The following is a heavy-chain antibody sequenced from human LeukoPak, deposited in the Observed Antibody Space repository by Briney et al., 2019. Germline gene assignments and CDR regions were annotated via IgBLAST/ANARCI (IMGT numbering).Heavy chain of an antibody. D-gene: IGHD2-2*02. CDR3: ARDKWYCSSTSCYNYYYYYMDV. CDR1: SGSINSGTHF. J-gene: IGHJ6*03. Sequence: SETLSLNCTVSSGSINSGTHFWGWIRQPLGKGLELIGSIYYSGSTYYNPSLKSRVTISIDTSKNQFSLNLSSVTAADTAVYYCARDKWYCSSTSCYNYYYYYMDVWGKGTTVTVSS. V-gene: IGHV4-39*07. CDR2: IYYSGST.